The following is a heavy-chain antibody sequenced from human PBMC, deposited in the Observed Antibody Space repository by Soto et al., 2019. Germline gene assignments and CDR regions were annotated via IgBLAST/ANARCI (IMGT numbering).Heavy chain of an antibody. Sequence: ASVKVSCKASGGTFSSYAISWVRQAPGQGLEWMGGIIPIFGTANYAQKFQGRVTITADESTSTAYMELSSLRSEDTAVYYCASHYDILTTEVYWGQGTLVTVSS. V-gene: IGHV1-69*13. CDR3: ASHYDILTTEVY. CDR1: GGTFSSYA. J-gene: IGHJ4*02. D-gene: IGHD3-9*01. CDR2: IIPIFGTA.